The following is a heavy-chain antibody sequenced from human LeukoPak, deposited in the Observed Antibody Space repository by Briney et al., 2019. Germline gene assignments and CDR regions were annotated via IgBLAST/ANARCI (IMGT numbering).Heavy chain of an antibody. CDR2: INHSGST. D-gene: IGHD1-1*01. CDR1: GGSISSGDYY. CDR3: ARGARRNGLIAYYYYGMDV. J-gene: IGHJ6*02. V-gene: IGHV4-39*07. Sequence: PSETLSLTCTVSGGSISSGDYYWSWIRQPPGKGLEWIGEINHSGSTNYNPSLKSRVTISVDTSKNQFSLKLSSVTAADTAVYYCARGARRNGLIAYYYYGMDVWGQGTTVTVSS.